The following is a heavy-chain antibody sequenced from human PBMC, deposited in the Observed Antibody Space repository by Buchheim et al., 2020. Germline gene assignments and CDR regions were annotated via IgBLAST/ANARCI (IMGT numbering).Heavy chain of an antibody. D-gene: IGHD2-2*01. V-gene: IGHV3-21*05. Sequence: AQLVESGGGVVPPGSSLRLSCAASGFPFSSYAMNWVRQAPGKGLEWVSYISSSSSYTNYADSVKGRFTISRDNAKNSLYLQMNSLRAEDTAVYYCARDKGDCSSTSCRSYYYYMDVWGKGTT. CDR1: GFPFSSYA. CDR2: ISSSSSYT. CDR3: ARDKGDCSSTSCRSYYYYMDV. J-gene: IGHJ6*03.